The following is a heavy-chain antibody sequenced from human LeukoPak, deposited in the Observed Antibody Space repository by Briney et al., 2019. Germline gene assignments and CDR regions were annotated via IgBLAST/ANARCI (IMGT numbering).Heavy chain of an antibody. CDR3: ASVWFGELAFDY. CDR2: IYSGGST. D-gene: IGHD3-10*01. Sequence: PGGSLRLSCAASGFTVSTNYISWVRQAPGKGLEWVSVIYSGGSTYYADSVKGRFTISRDNSKNTLYLQMNSLRAEDTAVYYCASVWFGELAFDYWGQGALLTVSS. J-gene: IGHJ4*02. CDR1: GFTVSTNY. V-gene: IGHV3-66*01.